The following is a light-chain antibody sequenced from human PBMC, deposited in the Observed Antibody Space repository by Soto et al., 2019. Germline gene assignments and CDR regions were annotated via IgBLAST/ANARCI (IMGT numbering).Light chain of an antibody. CDR3: SSYTSSSTLVV. CDR2: EVS. CDR1: SSDVGGYIY. J-gene: IGLJ2*01. Sequence: QSALTQPASVSGSPGQSITISCTGTSSDVGGYIYVSWYQQHPGKAPKLMIYEVSNRPSGVSNRFSGSKSDNTASLTISGLQAEDEADYYCSSYTSSSTLVVFGGGTKLTVL. V-gene: IGLV2-14*01.